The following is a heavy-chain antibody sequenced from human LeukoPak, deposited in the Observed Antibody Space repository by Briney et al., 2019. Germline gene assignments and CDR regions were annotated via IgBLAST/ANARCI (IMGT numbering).Heavy chain of an antibody. CDR1: GFTFSSYE. Sequence: QPGGSLRLSCAASGFTFSSYEMNWVRQAPGKGLEWVSSISSSSSYIYYADSVKGRFTISRDNAKNSLYLQMNSLRAEDTAVYYCAELGITMIGGVWGKGTTVTISS. V-gene: IGHV3-48*03. D-gene: IGHD3-10*02. CDR2: ISSSSSYI. J-gene: IGHJ6*04. CDR3: AELGITMIGGV.